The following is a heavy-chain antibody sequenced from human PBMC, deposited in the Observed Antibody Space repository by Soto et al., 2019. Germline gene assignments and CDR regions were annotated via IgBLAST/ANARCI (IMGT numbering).Heavy chain of an antibody. D-gene: IGHD5-18*01. J-gene: IGHJ5*02. V-gene: IGHV1-2*04. CDR2: INPNSGGT. CDR3: PSVAGHSSYGVDP. CDR1: GYTFTGYY. Sequence: QVQLVQSGAEVKKPGASVKVSCKASGYTFTGYYMHWVRQAPGQGLEWMGWINPNSGGTNYAKTFQGWDTMTRDTSISTAYMELCRLRSDDTAVYYCPSVAGHSSYGVDPWGQGTLVTVSS.